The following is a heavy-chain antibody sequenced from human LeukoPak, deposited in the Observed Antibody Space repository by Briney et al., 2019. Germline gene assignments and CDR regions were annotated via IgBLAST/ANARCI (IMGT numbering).Heavy chain of an antibody. D-gene: IGHD3-22*01. CDR2: ISKDGTA. V-gene: IGHV3-30*04. J-gene: IGHJ4*02. CDR1: GFTFSYYV. CDR3: ARGNYYDSRGFSVTEH. Sequence: GGSLRLSCATSGFTFSYYVFHWVRQAPGKGLDWVAAISKDGTAYYADSVKGRFTVSRDTSEDTVFLQMVSLGLEDTAVYYCARGNYYDSRGFSVTEHWGQGTLVTVSS.